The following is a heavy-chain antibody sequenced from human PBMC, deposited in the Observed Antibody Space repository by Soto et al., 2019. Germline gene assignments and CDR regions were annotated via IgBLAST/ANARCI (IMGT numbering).Heavy chain of an antibody. CDR1: GYTFTSYG. CDR2: ISAYNGNT. CDR3: LWGSSEFDY. Sequence: ASVKVSCKASGYTFTSYGISWVRQAPGQGLEWMGWISAYNGNTNYAQKFQGRVTMTTDTSTTTAYLELRSLRSDDTAVYYCLWGSSEFDYWGQGTLVTVSS. J-gene: IGHJ4*02. V-gene: IGHV1-18*01. D-gene: IGHD3-16*01.